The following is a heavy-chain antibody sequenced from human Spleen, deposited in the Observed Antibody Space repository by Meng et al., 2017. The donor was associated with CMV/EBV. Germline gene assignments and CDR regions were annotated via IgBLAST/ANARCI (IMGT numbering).Heavy chain of an antibody. CDR2: IIPIFGTA. J-gene: IGHJ4*02. Sequence: KAYGGTFSSYAISWVRQAPGQGLEWMGGIIPIFGTANYAQKFQGRVTITTDESTSTAYMELSSLRSEDTAVYYCARVRFAEALSFDYWGQGTLVTVSS. CDR1: GGTFSSYA. CDR3: ARVRFAEALSFDY. V-gene: IGHV1-69*05. D-gene: IGHD3-10*01.